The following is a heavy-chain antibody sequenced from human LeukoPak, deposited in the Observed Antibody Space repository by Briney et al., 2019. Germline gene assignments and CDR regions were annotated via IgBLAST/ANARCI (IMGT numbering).Heavy chain of an antibody. D-gene: IGHD4-17*01. Sequence: SETLSLTCTVSGGSISSYYWSWIRQPPGKGLEWIGYIYYSGSTNYNPSLKSRVTISVDTSKNQFSLKLSSVPAADTAVYYCASHRRLYGAYGFWFDPWGQGTLVTVSS. CDR2: IYYSGST. J-gene: IGHJ5*02. CDR1: GGSISSYY. CDR3: ASHRRLYGAYGFWFDP. V-gene: IGHV4-59*08.